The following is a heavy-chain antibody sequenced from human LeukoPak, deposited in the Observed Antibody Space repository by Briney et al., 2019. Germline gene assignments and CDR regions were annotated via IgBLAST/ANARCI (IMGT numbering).Heavy chain of an antibody. CDR3: AKPRYVYCSGGSCQNNWFDP. D-gene: IGHD2-15*01. Sequence: PGGSLRLSCAASGFTFSSYAMSWVRQAPGKGLEWVSAISGSGGSTYYADSVKGRFTISRDNSKNTLYLQMNSLRAEDTAVYYCAKPRYVYCSGGSCQNNWFDPWGQGTLVTVSS. CDR1: GFTFSSYA. J-gene: IGHJ5*02. V-gene: IGHV3-23*01. CDR2: ISGSGGST.